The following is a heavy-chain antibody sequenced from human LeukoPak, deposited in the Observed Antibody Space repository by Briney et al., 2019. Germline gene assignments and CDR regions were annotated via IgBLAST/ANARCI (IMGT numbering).Heavy chain of an antibody. D-gene: IGHD3-3*02. CDR2: ISGSGAYA. CDR1: GGSISSSSYY. CDR3: ARIGSAAFTDY. V-gene: IGHV3-23*01. Sequence: ETLSLTCTVSGGSISSSSYYWGWIRQAPGKGLEWVSAISGSGAYAYYADSVKGRFTISRDNSKNSLFLQMNSLRAEDTAVYYCARIGSAAFTDYWGQGTLVTVSS. J-gene: IGHJ4*02.